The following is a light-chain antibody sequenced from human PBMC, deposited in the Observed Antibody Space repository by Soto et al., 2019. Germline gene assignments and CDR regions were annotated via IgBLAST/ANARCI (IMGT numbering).Light chain of an antibody. J-gene: IGKJ2*01. CDR1: QSVSSNY. CDR2: GAS. CDR3: QHYGRSAYT. V-gene: IGKV3-20*01. Sequence: EIVLTQSPGTLSLSPGERATLSCRASQSVSSNYLAWYQQKPGQAPRLLIYGASSRATGIPDRFSGSGSGTDFTFTISRLEPEEFAVYYCQHYGRSAYTGGQGLTMETK.